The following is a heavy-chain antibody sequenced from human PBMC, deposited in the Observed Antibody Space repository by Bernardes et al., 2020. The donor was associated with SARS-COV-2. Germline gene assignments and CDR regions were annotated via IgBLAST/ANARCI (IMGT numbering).Heavy chain of an antibody. J-gene: IGHJ4*02. CDR2: TSRRVGSA. CDR3: AGGNYADYEFLFDW. CDR1: GFTFSNYA. V-gene: IGHV3-23*01. Sequence: GGSLRLSRAASGFTFSNYAMNWVRQAPGKGLEWVSSTSRRVGSAYYADSVKGRFSISRDNSENTLYLQMNSLRAEDTAVYYCAGGNYADYEFLFDWWGKGTLVAVSS. D-gene: IGHD4-17*01.